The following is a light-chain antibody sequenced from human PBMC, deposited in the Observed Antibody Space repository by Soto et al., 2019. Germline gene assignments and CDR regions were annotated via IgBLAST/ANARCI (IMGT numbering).Light chain of an antibody. V-gene: IGKV2-30*01. J-gene: IGKJ1*01. CDR1: QSLVYSDGDTY. CDR2: QVS. CDR3: IQCSHWPRT. Sequence: DVVMSQSPLSLPVTLGQPASISCRSSQSLVYSDGDTYLNWFQQRPGNSPSRLIYQVSKRDSGVPDRFTGIASCTDFTRNISRLESEDVGVFCCIQCSHWPRTLGQGTKVDSK.